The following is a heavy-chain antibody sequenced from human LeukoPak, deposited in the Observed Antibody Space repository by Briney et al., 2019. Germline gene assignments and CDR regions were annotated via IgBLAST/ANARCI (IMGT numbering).Heavy chain of an antibody. CDR2: IYYSGST. V-gene: IGHV4-59*01. Sequence: PSETLSLTCTVSGGSISSYYWSWIRQPPGKGLEWIGYIYYSGSTNYNPSLKSRVTISVDTSKNQFSLKLSSVTAADTAVYYCARVMPAGFSYGAADSWGQGTLVTVSS. CDR3: ARVMPAGFSYGAADS. J-gene: IGHJ4*02. CDR1: GGSISSYY. D-gene: IGHD5-18*01.